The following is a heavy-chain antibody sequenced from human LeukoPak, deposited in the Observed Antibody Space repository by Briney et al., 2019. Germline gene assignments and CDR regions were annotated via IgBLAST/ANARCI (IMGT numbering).Heavy chain of an antibody. V-gene: IGHV4-38-2*01. Sequence: KSSETLSLTCVVSSYSISSGYYWGWIRQPPGKGLEWIGSIYYSGSTYYNPSLKSRVTISVDTSKNQFSLKLSSVTAADTAVYYCARHHFPRYGSGEPWGQGTLVTISS. CDR2: IYYSGST. J-gene: IGHJ5*02. D-gene: IGHD3-10*01. CDR3: ARHHFPRYGSGEP. CDR1: SYSISSGYY.